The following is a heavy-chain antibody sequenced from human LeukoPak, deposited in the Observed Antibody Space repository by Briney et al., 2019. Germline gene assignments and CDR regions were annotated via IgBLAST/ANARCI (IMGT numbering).Heavy chain of an antibody. CDR2: ISSSSYI. CDR3: ARDWRDSSGKFPNDAFDI. J-gene: IGHJ3*02. D-gene: IGHD3-22*01. Sequence: PGGSLRLSCAASRFTFSSYSMNWVRQAPGKGLGWVSSISSSSYIYYADSVKGRFTISRDNAKNSLYLQMNSLRAEDTAVYYCARDWRDSSGKFPNDAFDIWGQGTMVTVSP. V-gene: IGHV3-21*06. CDR1: RFTFSSYS.